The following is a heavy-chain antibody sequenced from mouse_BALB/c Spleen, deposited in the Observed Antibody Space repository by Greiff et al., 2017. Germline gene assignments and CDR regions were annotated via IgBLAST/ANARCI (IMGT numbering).Heavy chain of an antibody. CDR1: GFNIKDTY. D-gene: IGHD2-1*01. CDR3: AIIYYGNYEDAMDY. Sequence: EVKLQESGAELVKPGASVKLSCTASGFNIKDTYMHWVKQRPEQGLEWIGRIDPANGNTKYDPKFQGKATITADTSSNTAYLQLSSLTSEDTDVYYCAIIYYGNYEDAMDYWGQGTSVTVSS. V-gene: IGHV14-3*02. CDR2: IDPANGNT. J-gene: IGHJ4*01.